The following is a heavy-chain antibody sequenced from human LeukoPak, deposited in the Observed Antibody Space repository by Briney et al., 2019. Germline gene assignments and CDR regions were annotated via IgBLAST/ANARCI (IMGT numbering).Heavy chain of an antibody. D-gene: IGHD3-9*01. CDR2: SNPSGGST. V-gene: IGHV1-46*01. CDR3: ARGPHGRIYDILTGFDY. CDR1: GYTFTSYY. Sequence: GASVKVSCKASGYTFTSYYMHWVRQAPGQGREWMGISNPSGGSTTYAQKFQGRVTMTRDTSTSTAHMELRSLRSEDTAVYYCARGPHGRIYDILTGFDYWGQGTLVTVSS. J-gene: IGHJ4*02.